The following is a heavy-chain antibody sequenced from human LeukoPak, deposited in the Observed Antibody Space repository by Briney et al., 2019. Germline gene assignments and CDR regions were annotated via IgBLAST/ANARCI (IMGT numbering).Heavy chain of an antibody. V-gene: IGHV3-48*04. CDR1: GFTFSSYS. J-gene: IGHJ4*02. Sequence: PVGSLRLSCAASGFTFSSYSMNWVRQAPGKGLEWVSYISSSSSTIYYADSVKGRFTISRDNARNSLYLQMDSLRAEDTAVYFCARARGGRTYSETGGYPVFDNWGQGTLVTVSS. CDR3: ARARGGRTYSETGGYPVFDN. CDR2: ISSSSSTI. D-gene: IGHD2-8*02.